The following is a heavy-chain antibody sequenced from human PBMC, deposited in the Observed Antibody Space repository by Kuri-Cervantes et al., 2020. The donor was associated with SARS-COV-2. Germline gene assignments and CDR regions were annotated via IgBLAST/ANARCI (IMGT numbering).Heavy chain of an antibody. D-gene: IGHD2-15*01. V-gene: IGHV4-34*01. J-gene: IGHJ4*02. CDR2: INHSGST. CDR3: AREGYCSGGSCFDY. CDR1: GGSFSGYY. Sequence: ESLKISCAVYGGSFSGYYWSWIRQPPGKGLEWIGEINHSGSTNYNPSLKSRVTISVDTSKNQFSLKLSSVTAADTAVYYCAREGYCSGGSCFDYWGQGTLVTVSS.